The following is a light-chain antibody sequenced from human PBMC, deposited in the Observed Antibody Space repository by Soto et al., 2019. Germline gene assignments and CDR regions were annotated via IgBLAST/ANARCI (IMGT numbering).Light chain of an antibody. CDR2: GAS. Sequence: EILITQSPATLSVSPGERATLSCRARRYVSSNLAWYQQKPGQAPRLLIYGASTRDTGIPARFSGSGSGTDFTLPLSRLEPEDFEVYYCQQRSNWPRTFGQGTKVDIK. CDR1: RYVSSN. CDR3: QQRSNWPRT. J-gene: IGKJ1*01. V-gene: IGKV3-11*01.